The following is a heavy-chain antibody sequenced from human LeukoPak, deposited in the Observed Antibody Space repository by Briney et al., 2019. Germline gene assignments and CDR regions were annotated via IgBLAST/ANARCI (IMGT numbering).Heavy chain of an antibody. CDR3: AKVSFLYALLDPFDY. J-gene: IGHJ4*02. V-gene: IGHV3-23*01. CDR2: ISDSGGRT. Sequence: GGSLRLSCAASGFTFSSYIMSWVRQAPGQGLEWVSGISDSGGRTYYADSVKGRFTISRDNSKNTLYLQMNSLRAEDTAVYYCAKVSFLYALLDPFDYWGQGTLVTVSS. CDR1: GFTFSSYI. D-gene: IGHD2-8*01.